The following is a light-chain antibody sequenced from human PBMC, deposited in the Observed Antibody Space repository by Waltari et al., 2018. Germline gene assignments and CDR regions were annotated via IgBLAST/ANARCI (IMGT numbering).Light chain of an antibody. CDR1: NW. V-gene: IGKV1-5*03. CDR2: KAS. Sequence: NWLAWYQQKPGKAPKLLIYKASNLESGVPSRFSGSGSGTEFILTINSLQPDDFATYYCQQYNSYSITFGQGTRLEIK. J-gene: IGKJ5*01. CDR3: QQYNSYSIT.